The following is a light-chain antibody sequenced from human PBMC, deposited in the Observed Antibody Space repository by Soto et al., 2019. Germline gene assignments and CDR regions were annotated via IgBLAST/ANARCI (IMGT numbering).Light chain of an antibody. CDR3: QQRSKWFT. CDR2: DAS. J-gene: IGKJ4*01. V-gene: IGKV3-11*01. CDR1: QSVSTF. Sequence: EIVLTQSPVTLSLSPGERATLSCRASQSVSTFLAWYQQKPGQAPRLLIYDASNRTTGIPARFSGSGSGTDFTLTISSLEPEDFAVYYCQQRSKWFTFGGGTKVAIK.